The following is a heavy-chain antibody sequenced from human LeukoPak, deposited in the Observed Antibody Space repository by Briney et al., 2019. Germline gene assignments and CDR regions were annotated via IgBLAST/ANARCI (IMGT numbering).Heavy chain of an antibody. J-gene: IGHJ4*02. V-gene: IGHV3-23*01. CDR2: ISGGDSNT. CDR3: AKMAGAITGNFGY. Sequence: GGSLRLSCAASGFTFSSYAMSWVRQAPGKGLEWVSVISGGDSNTYYADSVKGRFTISRDNSKNTLYLQMNSLRAEDTAVYYCAKMAGAITGNFGYWGQGTLVTVSS. D-gene: IGHD1-26*01. CDR1: GFTFSSYA.